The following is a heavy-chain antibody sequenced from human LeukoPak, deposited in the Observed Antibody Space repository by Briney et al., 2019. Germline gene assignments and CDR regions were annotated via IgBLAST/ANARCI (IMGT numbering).Heavy chain of an antibody. Sequence: GGSLRLSCAASGFTFSSYSMNWVRQAPGKGLEWVSSISSSSSYIYYADSVKGRFTISRDNAKNSLYLQMNSLRAEDTAVYYCARDPMISDRVEKFDYWGQGTLVTVSS. V-gene: IGHV3-21*01. CDR3: ARDPMISDRVEKFDY. D-gene: IGHD3-22*01. CDR1: GFTFSSYS. J-gene: IGHJ4*02. CDR2: ISSSSSYI.